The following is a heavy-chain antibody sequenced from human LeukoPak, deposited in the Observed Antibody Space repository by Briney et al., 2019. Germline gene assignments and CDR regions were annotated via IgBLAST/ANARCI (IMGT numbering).Heavy chain of an antibody. CDR1: GFTFSSYA. Sequence: PGGSLRLSCAASGFTFSSYAMTWVRQAPGKGLEWVSSISSSGSGTYYADSVQGRFTISRDNSKNTLYLQMNSLRAEDTAVYYCAKNLMSSTSIHYYYMDVWGKGTTVTVSS. J-gene: IGHJ6*03. D-gene: IGHD2-2*01. V-gene: IGHV3-23*01. CDR3: AKNLMSSTSIHYYYMDV. CDR2: ISSSGSGT.